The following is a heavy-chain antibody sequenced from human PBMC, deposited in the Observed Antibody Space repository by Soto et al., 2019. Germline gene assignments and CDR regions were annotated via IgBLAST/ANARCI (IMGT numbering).Heavy chain of an antibody. CDR1: GFTFSNAW. Sequence: EVPLVESGGGLVKPGGSLRLSCAASGFTFSNAWMNWVRQAPGKGLEWVGRIKSKTDGGTTDYAAPVKGRFTISRXXSKNTLYLQMNSLKTEDTAVYYCTLIYYYYSGMDVWGQGTTVTVSS. D-gene: IGHD2-8*01. CDR2: IKSKTDGGTT. J-gene: IGHJ6*02. CDR3: TLIYYYYSGMDV. V-gene: IGHV3-15*07.